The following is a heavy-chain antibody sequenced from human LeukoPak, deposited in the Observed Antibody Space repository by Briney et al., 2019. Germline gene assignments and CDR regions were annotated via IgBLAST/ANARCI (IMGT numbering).Heavy chain of an antibody. D-gene: IGHD6-19*01. CDR2: INPSGGST. J-gene: IGHJ6*02. V-gene: IGHV1-46*01. Sequence: ASVKVSCKASGYTFTSYYMHWVRQAPGQGLEWMGIINPSGGSTSYAQKFQGRVTITADKSTSTAYMELSSLRSEDTAVYYCASSGWPYYYYYGMDVWGQGTTVTVSS. CDR3: ASSGWPYYYYYGMDV. CDR1: GYTFTSYY.